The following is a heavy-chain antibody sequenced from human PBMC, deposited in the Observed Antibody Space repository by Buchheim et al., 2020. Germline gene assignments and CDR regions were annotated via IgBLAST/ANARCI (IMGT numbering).Heavy chain of an antibody. CDR1: GFTFSSYA. V-gene: IGHV3-30-3*01. CDR3: ARVPYSSGWLYYFDY. J-gene: IGHJ4*02. Sequence: QVQLVESGGGVVQPGRSLRLSCAASGFTFSSYAMHWVRQAPGKGLEWVAVISYDGSNKYYADSVKGRFTISRDNSKNTLYLQMNSLRAEDTAVYYCARVPYSSGWLYYFDYWGQGTL. CDR2: ISYDGSNK. D-gene: IGHD6-19*01.